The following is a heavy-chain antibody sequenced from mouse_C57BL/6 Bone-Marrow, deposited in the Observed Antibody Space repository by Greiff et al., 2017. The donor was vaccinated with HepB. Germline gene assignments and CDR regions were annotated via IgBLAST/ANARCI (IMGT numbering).Heavy chain of an antibody. J-gene: IGHJ3*01. CDR2: IDPSDSYT. CDR1: GYTFTSYW. CDR3: ARRLGFAY. V-gene: IGHV1-50*01. D-gene: IGHD4-1*01. Sequence: VQLQQPGAELVKPGASVKLSCKASGYTFTSYWMQWVKQRPGQGLEWIGEIDPSDSYTNYNQTFKGKATLTVDTSSSTAYMQLSSLTSEDSAVYYCARRLGFAYWGQGTLVTVSA.